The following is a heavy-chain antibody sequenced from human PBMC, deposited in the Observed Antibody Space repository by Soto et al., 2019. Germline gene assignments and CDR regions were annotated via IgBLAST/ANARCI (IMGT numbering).Heavy chain of an antibody. CDR1: GASINNNDYY. D-gene: IGHD3-22*01. CDR2: VYYSGTT. Sequence: QLQESGPGLVKPSQTLSLTCTVSGASINNNDYYWSWIRQTPGKGLEWIGYVYYSGTTDYIPSLTSRLSMSIDKSQNQFTLKLNSVTAADTATYYCARMSYFYDKWYFDLWGRGTLVTVSS. J-gene: IGHJ2*01. CDR3: ARMSYFYDKWYFDL. V-gene: IGHV4-30-4*01.